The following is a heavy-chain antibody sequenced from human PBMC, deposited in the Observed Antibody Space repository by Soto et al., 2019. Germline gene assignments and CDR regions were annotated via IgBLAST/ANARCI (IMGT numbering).Heavy chain of an antibody. CDR3: AKERRAEGADY. D-gene: IGHD3-16*01. V-gene: IGHV3-23*01. CDR2: INGGGGGT. J-gene: IGHJ4*02. CDR1: GFTFNNYV. Sequence: EVQILESGGGLVQPGGSLRLSCAASGFTFNNYVMTWFRQAPGRGLEWVSSINGGGGGTYYADSMKGRFTISRDNSMDTLYLQMNSLRVEDTAVYYCAKERRAEGADYWGQGTLVTVSS.